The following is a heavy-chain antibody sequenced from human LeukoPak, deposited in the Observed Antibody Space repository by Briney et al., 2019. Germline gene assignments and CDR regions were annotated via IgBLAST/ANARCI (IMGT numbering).Heavy chain of an antibody. CDR1: GGTFSSYA. D-gene: IGHD6-19*01. Sequence: SVEVSCKASGGTFSSYAISWVRQAPGQGLEWMGRIIPILGIANYAQKFQGRVTITADKSTSTAYMELSSLRSEDTAVYYCARAGYSSGWYGFVYFDYWGQGTLVTVSS. J-gene: IGHJ4*02. CDR2: IIPILGIA. V-gene: IGHV1-69*04. CDR3: ARAGYSSGWYGFVYFDY.